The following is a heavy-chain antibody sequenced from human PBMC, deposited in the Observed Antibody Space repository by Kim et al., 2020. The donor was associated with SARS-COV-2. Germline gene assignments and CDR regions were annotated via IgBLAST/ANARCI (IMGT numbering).Heavy chain of an antibody. V-gene: IGHV3-21*01. Sequence: GGSLRLSCAASGFSFSSYTMNWVRQAPGKGLEWLSVISGGSGYIYYADSVAGRFTISRDNAKNSLYLQMDSLRHEDTAVYYCARWGSGWVHGMDVWGQGTTVTVSS. CDR2: ISGGSGYI. CDR3: ARWGSGWVHGMDV. J-gene: IGHJ6*02. D-gene: IGHD6-19*01. CDR1: GFSFSSYT.